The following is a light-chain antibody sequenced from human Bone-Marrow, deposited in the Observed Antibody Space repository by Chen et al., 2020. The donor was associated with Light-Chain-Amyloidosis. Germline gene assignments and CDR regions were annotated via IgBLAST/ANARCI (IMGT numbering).Light chain of an antibody. Sequence: DIVMTQSPDSLAVSLGERATINCKSSQSIQYNSDNKNYLAWYQQKPGQPPKLLIYWASTRESGVPDRFRGGGSETDFTLTISSLQAEDVAVYYCQQYYSTPLTFGQGTRVEIK. CDR1: QSIQYNSDNKNY. CDR3: QQYYSTPLT. J-gene: IGKJ1*01. V-gene: IGKV4-1*01. CDR2: WAS.